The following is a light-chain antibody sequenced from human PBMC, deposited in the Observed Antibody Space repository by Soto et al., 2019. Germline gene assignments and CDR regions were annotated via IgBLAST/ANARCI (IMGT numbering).Light chain of an antibody. CDR3: LLYYGGSWV. CDR1: TGAVTSGYY. CDR2: STS. J-gene: IGLJ3*02. Sequence: QAVVTQEPSLTVSPGGTVTLTCASSTGAVTSGYYPNWFQQKPGQAPRALIYSTSNKYSWTPARFSGSLLGDKAALTLSGVQPEDEAEYYCLLYYGGSWVFGGGTKLTV. V-gene: IGLV7-43*01.